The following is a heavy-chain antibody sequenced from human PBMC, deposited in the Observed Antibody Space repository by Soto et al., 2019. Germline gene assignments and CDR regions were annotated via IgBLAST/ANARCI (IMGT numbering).Heavy chain of an antibody. CDR2: IWYDGSNK. CDR1: GFTFSSYG. J-gene: IGHJ6*02. Sequence: QVQLVESGGGVAQPGRSLRLSCAASGFTFSSYGMHWVRQAPGKGLEWVAVIWYDGSNKYYADSVKGRFTISRDNSKNTLYLQMNSLRAEDTAVYYCARVRYDFWSGYYTSSYYYYYGMDVWGQGTTVTVSS. V-gene: IGHV3-33*01. D-gene: IGHD3-3*01. CDR3: ARVRYDFWSGYYTSSYYYYYGMDV.